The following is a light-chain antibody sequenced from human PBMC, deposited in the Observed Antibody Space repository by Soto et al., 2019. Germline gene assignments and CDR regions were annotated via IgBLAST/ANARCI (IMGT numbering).Light chain of an antibody. Sequence: EIVLTQSPGTLSLSPGERATLSCRASQSVTSSYLAWYQQKPGQAPRLLIYGASSRATGIPDRFSGSGSGTDFTLTISSLEPEDIAVYYCQQYNNWPQVSFGPGTKVEI. CDR3: QQYNNWPQVS. J-gene: IGKJ3*01. CDR1: QSVTSSY. CDR2: GAS. V-gene: IGKV3-20*01.